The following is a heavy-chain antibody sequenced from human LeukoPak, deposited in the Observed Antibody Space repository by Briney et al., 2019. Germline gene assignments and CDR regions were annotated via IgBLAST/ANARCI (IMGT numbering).Heavy chain of an antibody. Sequence: SETLSLTCTVSGGSISSSSYYWGWIRQPPGKGLEWIGSIYYSGSTYYNPSLKSRVTISVDTSKNQFSLKLSSVTAADTAVYYCAKINTYYYDSSGYYWGQGTLVTVSS. V-gene: IGHV4-39*01. CDR2: IYYSGST. CDR1: GGSISSSSYY. D-gene: IGHD3-22*01. CDR3: AKINTYYYDSSGYY. J-gene: IGHJ4*02.